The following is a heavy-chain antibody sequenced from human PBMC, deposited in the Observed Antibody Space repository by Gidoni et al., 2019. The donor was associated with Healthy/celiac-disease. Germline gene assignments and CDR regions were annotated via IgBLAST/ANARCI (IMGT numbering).Heavy chain of an antibody. Sequence: HVQLQESGPGLVQPSLPLSLSCTVSCASFGIGGYYWSGIRQHPGKCLAWIEYIYYSGSTYYKQSLKSRVTISGDTSKNQFSLKLSSVTAADTAVYYCARDRSSWHVFYGMDVWGQGTTVTVSS. V-gene: IGHV4-31*03. D-gene: IGHD6-13*01. J-gene: IGHJ6*02. CDR1: CASFGIGGYY. CDR3: ARDRSSWHVFYGMDV. CDR2: IYYSGST.